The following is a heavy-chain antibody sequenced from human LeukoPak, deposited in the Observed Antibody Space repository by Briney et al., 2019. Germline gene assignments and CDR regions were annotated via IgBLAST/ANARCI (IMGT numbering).Heavy chain of an antibody. D-gene: IGHD2-15*01. Sequence: GRSLRLSCAASGFTFSSYAMHWVRQAPGKGLEWVAVISYDGGNKYYADSVKGRFTISRDNSKNTLYLQMNSLRAEDTAVYYCARDGYCSGGSCYLDYWGQGTLVTVSS. V-gene: IGHV3-30*04. CDR1: GFTFSSYA. CDR3: ARDGYCSGGSCYLDY. J-gene: IGHJ4*02. CDR2: ISYDGGNK.